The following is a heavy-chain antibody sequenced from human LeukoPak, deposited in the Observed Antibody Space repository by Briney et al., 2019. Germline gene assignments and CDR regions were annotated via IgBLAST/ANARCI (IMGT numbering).Heavy chain of an antibody. D-gene: IGHD3-16*02. CDR2: ISGSGGST. CDR1: GFTFSSYA. V-gene: IGHV3-23*01. J-gene: IGHJ3*02. Sequence: GGSLRLSCAASGFTFSSYAMSWVRQAPGKGLEWVSAISGSGGSTYYADSVKGRFTIPRDNSKNTLYLQMNSLRAEDTAVYYCAKDLGRGGYSFRGVIVSDAFDIWGQATMVTVSS. CDR3: AKDLGRGGYSFRGVIVSDAFDI.